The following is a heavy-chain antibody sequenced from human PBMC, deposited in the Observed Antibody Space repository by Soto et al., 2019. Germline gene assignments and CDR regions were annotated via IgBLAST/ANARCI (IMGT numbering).Heavy chain of an antibody. CDR2: ISGSGGST. V-gene: IGHV3-23*01. CDR3: AKINGYDLGYLDY. CDR1: GFTFSSYA. Sequence: EVQLLESGGGLVQPGGSLRLSCAASGFTFSSYAMSWVRQAPGKGLEWVSAISGSGGSTYYADSVKGRFTISRDNSKNTLYLQMTSLRAEDTAVYYCAKINGYDLGYLDYWGQGTLVTVSS. J-gene: IGHJ4*02. D-gene: IGHD5-12*01.